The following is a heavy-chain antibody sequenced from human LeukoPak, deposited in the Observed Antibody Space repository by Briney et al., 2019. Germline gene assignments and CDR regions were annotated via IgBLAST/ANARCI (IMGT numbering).Heavy chain of an antibody. CDR1: GYTFTSYG. CDR3: ARALAAAGLDAFDI. CDR2: ISAYNGNT. V-gene: IGHV1-18*01. J-gene: IGHJ3*02. Sequence: ASVKVSCXASGYTFTSYGISWVRQARGQGLEWMGWISAYNGNTNYAQKLQGRVTMTTDTSTSTAYMELRSLRSDDTAVYYCARALAAAGLDAFDIWGQGTMVTVSS. D-gene: IGHD6-13*01.